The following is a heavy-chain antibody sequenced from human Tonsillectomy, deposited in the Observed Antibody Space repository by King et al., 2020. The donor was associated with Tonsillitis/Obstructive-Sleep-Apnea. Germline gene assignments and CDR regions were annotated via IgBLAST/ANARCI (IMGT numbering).Heavy chain of an antibody. CDR1: GGSISSSSYY. V-gene: IGHV4-39*01. CDR3: ARQTPDHVLRFLEWLLSGAYYFDY. Sequence: QLQESGPGLVKPSETLSLTCTVSGGSISSSSYYWGWIRQPPGKGLEWIGSIYYSGSTYYNPSLKSRVTISVDTSKNQFSLKLSSVTAADTAVYYCARQTPDHVLRFLEWLLSGAYYFDYWGQGTLVTVSS. CDR2: IYYSGST. D-gene: IGHD3-3*01. J-gene: IGHJ4*02.